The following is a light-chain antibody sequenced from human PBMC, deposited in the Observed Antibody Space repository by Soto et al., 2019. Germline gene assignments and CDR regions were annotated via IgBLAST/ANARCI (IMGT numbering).Light chain of an antibody. CDR3: QSYYSVPLT. Sequence: DIQMTQSPSSLSASVGDRVTITCRASQGITYYVAWYQQKPGKVPQLLIYEASTLQSGVPSRFSGSGSGADFTLTISSLQPEDVASYYCQSYYSVPLTFGGGTKVEIK. CDR2: EAS. J-gene: IGKJ4*01. V-gene: IGKV1-27*01. CDR1: QGITYY.